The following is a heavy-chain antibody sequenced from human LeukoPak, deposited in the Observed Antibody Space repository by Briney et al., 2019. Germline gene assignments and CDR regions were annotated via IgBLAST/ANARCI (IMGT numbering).Heavy chain of an antibody. CDR1: GFTFSDAW. V-gene: IGHV3-73*01. D-gene: IGHD1-26*01. Sequence: GESLRLSCAGSGFTFSDAWMTWVRQAPGKGLEWVGRIRRRGNSYATAYAASVTGRFTISRDDSKNTAYLQMNSLRAEDTAIYYRSRHDSSVVGGNDAFDIWGQGTLVTVSS. CDR2: IRRRGNSYAT. CDR3: SRHDSSVVGGNDAFDI. J-gene: IGHJ3*02.